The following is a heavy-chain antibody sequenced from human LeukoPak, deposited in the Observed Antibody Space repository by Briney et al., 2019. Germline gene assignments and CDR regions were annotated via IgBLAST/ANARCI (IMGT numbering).Heavy chain of an antibody. CDR3: AKATSTHYFDY. Sequence: GGSLRLSCAASGFTFDDYAMHWVRQAPGKGLEWVSGISWNSGSIGYADSVKGRFTISRDNAKNSLYLQMNSLRAEDTALYCCAKATSTHYFDYWGQGTLVTVSS. D-gene: IGHD1-1*01. J-gene: IGHJ4*02. CDR1: GFTFDDYA. CDR2: ISWNSGSI. V-gene: IGHV3-9*01.